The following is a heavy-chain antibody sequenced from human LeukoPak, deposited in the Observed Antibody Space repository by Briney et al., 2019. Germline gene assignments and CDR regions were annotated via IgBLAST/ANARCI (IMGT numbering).Heavy chain of an antibody. CDR2: IIPILGIA. D-gene: IGHD4-23*01. J-gene: IGHJ4*02. CDR1: GGTFSSYA. CDR3: ARDRIGGYAGKGDGY. V-gene: IGHV1-69*04. Sequence: SVKVSCKASGGTFSSYAISWVRQAPGQGLEWMGRIIPILGIANYAQKFQGRVTITADKSTSTAYMELSSLRSEDTAVYHCARDRIGGYAGKGDGYWGQGTLVTVSS.